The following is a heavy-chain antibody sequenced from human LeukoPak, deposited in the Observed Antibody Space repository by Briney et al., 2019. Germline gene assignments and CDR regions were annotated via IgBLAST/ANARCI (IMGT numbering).Heavy chain of an antibody. Sequence: KPGESLQISCKGSGYSFTSYWIGWVRQLPGKGLEWMGIIYPGDSDTRYSPSFQGQVTISADKSISTAYLQWSSLKASDTAMYYCARHSYDSSGYPYYFDYWGQGTLVTVSS. D-gene: IGHD3-22*01. CDR1: GYSFTSYW. CDR3: ARHSYDSSGYPYYFDY. V-gene: IGHV5-51*01. CDR2: IYPGDSDT. J-gene: IGHJ4*02.